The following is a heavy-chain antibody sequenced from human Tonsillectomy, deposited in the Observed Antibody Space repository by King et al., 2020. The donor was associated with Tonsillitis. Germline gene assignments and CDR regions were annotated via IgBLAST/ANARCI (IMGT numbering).Heavy chain of an antibody. CDR1: GFTFSSYW. D-gene: IGHD3-16*01. V-gene: IGHV3-74*01. Sequence: DVQLVESGGGLVQPGGSLRLSCAASGFTFSSYWMHWVRQAPGKGLVWVSRINSDGSSTSYADSVKGRFTISRDNAKNTLYLQMNSLRAEDTAVYYCARDHAEQGGYWYFDLWGRGTLVTVSS. CDR2: INSDGSST. CDR3: ARDHAEQGGYWYFDL. J-gene: IGHJ2*01.